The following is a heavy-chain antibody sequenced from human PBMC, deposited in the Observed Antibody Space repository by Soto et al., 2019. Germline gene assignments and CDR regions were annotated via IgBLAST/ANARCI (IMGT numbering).Heavy chain of an antibody. Sequence: QVQLQESGPGLVKPSETLSLTCTVSGGSVSIGSYYWSWIRQPPGKGLEWIGYINYSGSTNYNPSLKSRVPMSLDTSKNQFALKLSSVTAADTAVYYCASSVGMGWFDPWGQGTLVTVSS. V-gene: IGHV4-61*01. J-gene: IGHJ5*02. CDR3: ASSVGMGWFDP. CDR2: INYSGST. D-gene: IGHD7-27*01. CDR1: GGSVSIGSYY.